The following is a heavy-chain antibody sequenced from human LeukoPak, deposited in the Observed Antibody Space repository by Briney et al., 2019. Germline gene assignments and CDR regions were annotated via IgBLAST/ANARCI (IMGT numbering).Heavy chain of an antibody. V-gene: IGHV1-2*02. CDR2: INPNSGGT. CDR1: GYTFTGYY. Sequence: ASVKVSCKASGYTFTGYYMHWVRQAPGQGLEWMGWINPNSGGTNYAQKFQGRVTMTRDTSISTAYMELSRLRSDDTAVYYCARDRLQYYYGSGSPSNYWGQGTLVTVSS. J-gene: IGHJ4*02. D-gene: IGHD3-10*01. CDR3: ARDRLQYYYGSGSPSNY.